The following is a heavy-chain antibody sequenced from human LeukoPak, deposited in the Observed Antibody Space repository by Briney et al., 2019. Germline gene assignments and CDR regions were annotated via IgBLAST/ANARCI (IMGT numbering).Heavy chain of an antibody. CDR1: GGTISCSSYH. CDR3: ARQGSARANWFDP. Sequence: PSETLSVTCICTGGTISCSSYHWGWIRHSPGKALEGIRSIYYSGSTYYKSSLKSRVTISVDSSKNQFSLRLNSVTAADTAVYFCARQGSARANWFDPWGQGTLVTVSS. J-gene: IGHJ5*02. CDR2: IYYSGST. D-gene: IGHD6-6*01. V-gene: IGHV4-39*01.